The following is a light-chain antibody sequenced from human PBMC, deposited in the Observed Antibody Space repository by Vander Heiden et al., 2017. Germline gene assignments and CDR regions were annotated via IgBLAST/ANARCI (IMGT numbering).Light chain of an antibody. Sequence: QPVVTQEPSFSVSPGETVTLTCGLPSGSVSTSNYPSWYQQTPGQAPRMLIYSTNTRSSGVPDRFSGSILGNRAALTITGAQADDESDYYCVLYISRGISVFGGGTKLTVL. CDR3: VLYISRGISV. CDR2: STN. CDR1: SGSVSTSNY. V-gene: IGLV8-61*01. J-gene: IGLJ3*02.